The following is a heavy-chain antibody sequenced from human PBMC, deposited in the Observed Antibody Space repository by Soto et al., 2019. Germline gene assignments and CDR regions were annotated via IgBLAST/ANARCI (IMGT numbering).Heavy chain of an antibody. J-gene: IGHJ4*02. CDR2: INPSGGST. D-gene: IGHD3-22*01. V-gene: IGHV1-46*01. CDR1: GYTFTSYY. Sequence: ASVKVSCKASGYTFTSYYMHWVRQAPGQGLEWMGIINPSGGSTSYAQNFQGTVTMTRDTSTSTVYMELSSLSSEDTAVYYCAKGTTGPKGYDSSGYYSGLDYWGQGTLVAVSS. CDR3: AKGTTGPKGYDSSGYYSGLDY.